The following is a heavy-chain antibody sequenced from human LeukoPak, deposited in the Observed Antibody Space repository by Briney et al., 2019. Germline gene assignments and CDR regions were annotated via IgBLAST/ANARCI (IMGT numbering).Heavy chain of an antibody. CDR3: ARPSGLLDSHDAFDI. J-gene: IGHJ3*02. CDR2: ISAYNCNT. D-gene: IGHD1-26*01. V-gene: IGHV1-18*01. Sequence: ASVKVSCKASGYTFTSYCISWVRQAPGQGLEWMGWISAYNCNTNYAQKLQGRVTMTTDTSTSTAYMELRSLRSDDTAVYYCARPSGLLDSHDAFDIWGQGTMVTVSS. CDR1: GYTFTSYC.